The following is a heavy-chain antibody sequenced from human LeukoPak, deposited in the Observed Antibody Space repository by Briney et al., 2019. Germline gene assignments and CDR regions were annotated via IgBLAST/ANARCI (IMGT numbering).Heavy chain of an antibody. CDR1: GYSISSGYY. CDR3: ARVGGSYEPLDY. Sequence: SETLSLTCAFSGYSISSGYYWGWIRQPPGKGLEWIGNIYHSGSTYYNPSLQSRVTISVDTSKNQFSLKLSSVTAADTAVYYCARVGGSYEPLDYWGQGTLVTVSS. D-gene: IGHD1-26*01. CDR2: IYHSGST. J-gene: IGHJ4*02. V-gene: IGHV4-38-2*01.